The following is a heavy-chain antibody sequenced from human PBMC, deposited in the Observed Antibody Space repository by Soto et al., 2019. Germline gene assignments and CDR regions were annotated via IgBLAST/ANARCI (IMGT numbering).Heavy chain of an antibody. CDR1: GGSISSGDYY. J-gene: IGHJ4*02. CDR3: ARVDCSGGSCYFSY. D-gene: IGHD2-15*01. Sequence: LCGGSISSGDYYWSWIRQPPGKGLEWIGYIYYSGSTYYNPSLKSRVTISVDTSKNQFSLKLSSVTAADTAVYYCARVDCSGGSCYFSYWGQGTLVTVSS. CDR2: IYYSGST. V-gene: IGHV4-30-4*01.